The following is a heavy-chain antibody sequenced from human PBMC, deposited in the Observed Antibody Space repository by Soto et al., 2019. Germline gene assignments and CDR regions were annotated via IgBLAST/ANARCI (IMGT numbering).Heavy chain of an antibody. D-gene: IGHD5-12*01. CDR2: VAQSGYT. J-gene: IGHJ4*01. Sequence: QLQLQESGPGLVKPSGTLSLTCTVSNGSMTSSLWWSWVRQSPGKGLEWIGEVAQSGYTSYNPSLMSQLTISQDRSRNQFSLRLTSVTAADSAVYYCARNRYGGYDFDSWGHGTLVTVSS. V-gene: IGHV4-4*02. CDR3: ARNRYGGYDFDS. CDR1: NGSMTSSLW.